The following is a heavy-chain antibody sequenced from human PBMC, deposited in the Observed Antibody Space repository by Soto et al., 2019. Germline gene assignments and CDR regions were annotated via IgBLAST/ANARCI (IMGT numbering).Heavy chain of an antibody. CDR2: ISGSGGST. D-gene: IGHD4-4*01. V-gene: IGHV3-23*01. CDR1: GFTFSSYA. CDR3: AKDYSNCYFDY. Sequence: GGSLRLSCAASGFTFSSYAMSWVRQAPGKGLEWVSAISGSGGSTYYADSVKGRFTISRDNSKNTLYLQMNSLRAEDTSLYYCAKDYSNCYFDYWGQGTLVTVSS. J-gene: IGHJ4*02.